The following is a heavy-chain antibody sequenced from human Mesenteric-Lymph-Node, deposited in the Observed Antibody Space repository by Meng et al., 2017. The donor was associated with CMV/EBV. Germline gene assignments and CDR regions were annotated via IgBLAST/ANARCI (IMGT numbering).Heavy chain of an antibody. CDR3: ARTNNWGFDY. J-gene: IGHJ4*02. Sequence: QVQLVQSGAEVKKPGASVKVSCKASGYTLSSYAMHWVRQAPGQRLEWMGWINIVEDKTKTSQNFKGRVTLTRDKSANTAYMELSSLRSDDTAVYYCARTNNWGFDYWGQGTLVTVSS. CDR2: INIVEDKT. CDR1: GYTLSSYA. D-gene: IGHD3-16*01. V-gene: IGHV1-3*04.